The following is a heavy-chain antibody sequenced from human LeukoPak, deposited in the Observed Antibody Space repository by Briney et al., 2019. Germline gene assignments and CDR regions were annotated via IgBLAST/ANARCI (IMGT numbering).Heavy chain of an antibody. V-gene: IGHV1-2*02. CDR1: GYTFTGYY. J-gene: IGHJ4*02. CDR2: INPNSGGT. CDR3: ARDTAGKVGATDFDY. D-gene: IGHD1-26*01. Sequence: GASVKVSCKASGYTFTGYYMHWVRQAPGQGLEWMGWINPNSGGTNYAQKFQGRVTMTRDTSISTAYMELSRLRSDDTAVYYCARDTAGKVGATDFDYWGQGTLVTVSS.